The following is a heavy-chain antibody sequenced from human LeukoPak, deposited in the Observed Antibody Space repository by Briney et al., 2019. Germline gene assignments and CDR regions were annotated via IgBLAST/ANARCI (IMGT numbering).Heavy chain of an antibody. D-gene: IGHD6-19*01. CDR2: IKEDGSEK. CDR1: GFIFSDHW. V-gene: IGHV3-7*04. Sequence: GGSLRLSCEGSGFIFSDHWMSWFRQAPGKGLEWVAIIKEDGSEKYYVDSMKGRLTISRDNAKNALFLQMNSLRVEDTAVYYCARGRGWIFDYWGQGTLVTVSS. CDR3: ARGRGWIFDY. J-gene: IGHJ4*02.